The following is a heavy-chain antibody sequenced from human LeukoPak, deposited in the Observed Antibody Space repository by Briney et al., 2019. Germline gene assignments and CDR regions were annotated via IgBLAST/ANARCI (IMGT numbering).Heavy chain of an antibody. D-gene: IGHD6-13*01. CDR3: ARSLPGYSSSWYWDSDY. Sequence: GASVRVSCKASGYTFTSYGISWVRQAPGQGLEWMGWISAYNGNTNYAQKLQGRVTMTTDTSTSTAYMELRSLRSEDTAVYYCARSLPGYSSSWYWDSDYWGQGTLDTVSS. CDR1: GYTFTSYG. J-gene: IGHJ4*02. V-gene: IGHV1-18*01. CDR2: ISAYNGNT.